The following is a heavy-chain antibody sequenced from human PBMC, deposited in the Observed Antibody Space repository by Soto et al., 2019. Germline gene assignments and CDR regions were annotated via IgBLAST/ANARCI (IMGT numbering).Heavy chain of an antibody. V-gene: IGHV3-30-3*01. CDR1: GFTFSSYA. D-gene: IGHD5-18*01. Sequence: QVQLVESGGGVVQPGRSLRLSCAASGFTFSSYAMHWVRQAPGKGLEWVAVISYDGSNKYYADSVKGRFTISRDNSKNTLYLQMNSLRAEDTAVYYCARDRDSYGPAYYFDYWGQGTLVTVSS. CDR3: ARDRDSYGPAYYFDY. CDR2: ISYDGSNK. J-gene: IGHJ4*02.